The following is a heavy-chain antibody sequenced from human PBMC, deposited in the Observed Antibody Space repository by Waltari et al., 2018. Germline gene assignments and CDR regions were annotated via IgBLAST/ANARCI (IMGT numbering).Heavy chain of an antibody. D-gene: IGHD2-15*01. Sequence: QVQLVQSGAEVKKPGASVKVSCKVSGYTLTELSRHWVRQAPGKGLEWMGGFDPEDGETIYAQKFQGRVTMTEDTSTDTAYMELSSLRSEDTAVYYCATSDLYCSGGSCPLDYWGQGTLVTVSS. CDR1: GYTLTELS. J-gene: IGHJ4*02. CDR3: ATSDLYCSGGSCPLDY. CDR2: FDPEDGET. V-gene: IGHV1-24*01.